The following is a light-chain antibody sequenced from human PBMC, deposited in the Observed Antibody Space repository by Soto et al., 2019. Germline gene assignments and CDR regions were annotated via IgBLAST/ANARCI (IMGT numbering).Light chain of an antibody. CDR1: QSISYW. J-gene: IGKJ4*01. CDR2: DAS. V-gene: IGKV1-5*01. CDR3: QQYETYSPLT. Sequence: DILMTQSPSTLSASVGDRVTITCRASQSISYWLAWYQQKPGQAPKLLIHDASILESGVPSRFSGRGSGTEFTLTISSLQPDDFATYYCQQYETYSPLTFGGGTKVEI.